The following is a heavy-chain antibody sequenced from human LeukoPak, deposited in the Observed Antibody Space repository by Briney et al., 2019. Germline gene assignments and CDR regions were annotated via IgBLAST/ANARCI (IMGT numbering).Heavy chain of an antibody. CDR1: GFTFSSYS. V-gene: IGHV3-21*01. CDR2: ISSSSSYI. J-gene: IGHJ4*02. CDR3: AREKYYYDSSGYYHAFFDY. Sequence: PGGSLRLSCAASGFTFSSYSMNWVRQAPGKRLEWVSSISSSSSYIYYADSVKGRFTISRDNAKNSLYLQMNSLRAEDTAVYYCAREKYYYDSSGYYHAFFDYWGQGTLVTVSS. D-gene: IGHD3-22*01.